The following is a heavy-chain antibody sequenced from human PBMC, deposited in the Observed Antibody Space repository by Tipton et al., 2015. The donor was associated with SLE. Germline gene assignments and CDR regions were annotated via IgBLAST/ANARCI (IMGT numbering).Heavy chain of an antibody. D-gene: IGHD4-17*01. Sequence: TLSLTCDLNGGSFSGNYWGWIRQTPGKGLEWVGEVNHSGATRYNPSLKSRVTISVDTSKNQFSLKLSSVTAADTAVYYCARKALFGDYFPWYFDLWGRGTLVTVSS. CDR2: VNHSGAT. J-gene: IGHJ2*01. CDR3: ARKALFGDYFPWYFDL. CDR1: GGSFSGNY. V-gene: IGHV4-34*01.